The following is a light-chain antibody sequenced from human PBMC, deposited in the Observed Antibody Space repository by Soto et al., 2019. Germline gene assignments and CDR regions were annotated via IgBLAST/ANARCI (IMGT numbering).Light chain of an antibody. CDR3: ASWDDRLKGVI. CDR2: YDD. Sequence: QSVLTQPPSVSEAPRQRVTISCSGSSSNIGNNAVNWYQHLPGKAPKLLIYYDDVLPSGVSDRFSGSKSGTSASLAIRGLQSDDEAVYYCASWDDRLKGVIFGGGTSSPS. CDR1: SSNIGNNA. J-gene: IGLJ2*01. V-gene: IGLV1-36*01.